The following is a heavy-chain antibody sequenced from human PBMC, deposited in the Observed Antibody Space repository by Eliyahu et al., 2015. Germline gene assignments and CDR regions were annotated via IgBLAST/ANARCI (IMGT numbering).Heavy chain of an antibody. Sequence: QVQLXQSXAEVKXPGAXVKXSCKASXXXFPSXYMXWVRQAPGQGLEWMGIINPSGGSTSYAQKFQGRVTMTRDTSTSTVYMELSSLRSEDTAVYYCARDLRGYYDSSGYFDYWGQGTLVTVSS. V-gene: IGHV1-46*01. D-gene: IGHD3-22*01. CDR1: XXXFPSXY. J-gene: IGHJ4*02. CDR2: INPSGGST. CDR3: ARDLRGYYDSSGYFDY.